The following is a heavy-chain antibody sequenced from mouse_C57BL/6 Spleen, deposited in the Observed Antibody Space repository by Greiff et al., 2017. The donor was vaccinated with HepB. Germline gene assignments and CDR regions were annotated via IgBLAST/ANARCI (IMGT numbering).Heavy chain of an antibody. Sequence: QVQLQQPGAELVRPGSSVKLSCKASGYTFTSYWMDWVKQRPGQGLEWIGNIYPSDSETHYNQKFKDKATLTVDKSSSTAYMQLSSLTSEDSAVYDCARRYSNYGAMDYWGQGTSVTVSS. D-gene: IGHD2-5*01. V-gene: IGHV1-61*01. CDR2: IYPSDSET. J-gene: IGHJ4*01. CDR1: GYTFTSYW. CDR3: ARRYSNYGAMDY.